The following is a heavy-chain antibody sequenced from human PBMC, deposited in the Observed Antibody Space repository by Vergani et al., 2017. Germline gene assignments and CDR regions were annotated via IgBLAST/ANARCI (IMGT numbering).Heavy chain of an antibody. J-gene: IGHJ6*03. CDR2: IYWNDDQ. V-gene: IGHV2-5*04. D-gene: IGHD1-7*01. CDR3: VYRKTECGTTGCFYPVYYYYYMDV. Sequence: QITLKESGPTLVKPTQTLTLTCTFSGFSLNTRGVSVAWIRQPPGKALDWLALIYWNDDQHYSPSLNNRVTITKDNSKNQVVLTMTNMDYVDTGTYYCVYRKTECGTTGCFYPVYYYYYMDVWGKGTTVTVSS. CDR1: GFSLNTRGVS.